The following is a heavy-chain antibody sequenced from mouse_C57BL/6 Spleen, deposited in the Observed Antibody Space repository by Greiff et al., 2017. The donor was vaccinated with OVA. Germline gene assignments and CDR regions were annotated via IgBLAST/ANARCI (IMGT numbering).Heavy chain of an antibody. CDR2: ISYDGSN. Sequence: DVQLQESGPGLVKPSQSLSLTCSVTGYSITSGYYWNWIRQFPGNKLEWMGYISYDGSNNYNPSLKNRISITRDTSKNQFFLKLNSVTTEDTATYYCARDHDGSSMDYWGQGTSVTVSS. V-gene: IGHV3-6*01. CDR3: ARDHDGSSMDY. J-gene: IGHJ4*01. CDR1: GYSITSGYY. D-gene: IGHD2-3*01.